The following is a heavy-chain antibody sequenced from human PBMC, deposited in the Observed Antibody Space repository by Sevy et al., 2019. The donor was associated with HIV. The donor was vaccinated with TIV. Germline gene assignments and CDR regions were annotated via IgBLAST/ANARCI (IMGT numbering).Heavy chain of an antibody. CDR1: GDSISSYY. D-gene: IGHD5-12*01. J-gene: IGHJ4*02. Sequence: SETLSLTCTVSGDSISSYYWSWIRQPPGKGLEWIGYFYYSGISNYKPSVKSRVTISVDTSRNQISLKLSSVTAADTAVYYCARGIVAYYFDYWGQGTLVTVSS. CDR2: FYYSGIS. CDR3: ARGIVAYYFDY. V-gene: IGHV4-59*01.